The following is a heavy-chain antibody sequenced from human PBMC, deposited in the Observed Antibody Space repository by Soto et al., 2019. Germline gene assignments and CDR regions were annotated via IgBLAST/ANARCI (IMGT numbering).Heavy chain of an antibody. V-gene: IGHV3-30-3*01. CDR3: ARGGYSYAQSLYYYSGMDV. D-gene: IGHD5-18*01. CDR1: GFTFSSYA. J-gene: IGHJ6*02. CDR2: ISYDGSNK. Sequence: HPGGSLRLSCAASGFTFSSYAMHWVRQAPGKGLEWVAVISYDGSNKYYADSVKGRFTISRDNSKNTLYLQMNSLRAEDTAVYYCARGGYSYAQSLYYYSGMDVWGQGTTVTVSS.